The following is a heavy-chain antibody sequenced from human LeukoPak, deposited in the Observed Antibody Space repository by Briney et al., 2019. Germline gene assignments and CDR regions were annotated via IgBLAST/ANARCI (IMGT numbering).Heavy chain of an antibody. CDR2: VRTKADGGTT. Sequence: PGGSLRLSCAASGFTFSSYWMSWVSQAPGKGLEWVGFVRTKADGGTTEYAASVTGRFTISRDDSKFIAHLQMDTLQIEDTAVYYCTRGFAADWGQGALVTVSS. D-gene: IGHD3-3*01. V-gene: IGHV3-49*04. CDR3: TRGFAAD. J-gene: IGHJ4*02. CDR1: GFTFSSYW.